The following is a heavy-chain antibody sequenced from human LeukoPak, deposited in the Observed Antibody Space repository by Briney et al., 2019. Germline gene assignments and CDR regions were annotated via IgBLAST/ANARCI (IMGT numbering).Heavy chain of an antibody. CDR2: ISGSGGST. CDR1: GFTFSSYA. D-gene: IGHD3-9*01. CDR3: ARHDWLSGVSYQYYFDY. V-gene: IGHV3-23*01. J-gene: IGHJ4*02. Sequence: PGGSLRLSCAASGFTFSSYAMSWVRQAPGKGLEWVSAISGSGGSTYYADSVEGRFTISRDNSKNTLYLQMNSLRAEDTAVYYCARHDWLSGVSYQYYFDYWGQGTLVTVSS.